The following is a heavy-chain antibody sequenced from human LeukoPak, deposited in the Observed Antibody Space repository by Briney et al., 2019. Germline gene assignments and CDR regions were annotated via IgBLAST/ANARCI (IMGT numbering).Heavy chain of an antibody. CDR2: IKHDGSEK. V-gene: IGHV3-7*01. Sequence: GGSLRLSCAASGFTFSQYYMSWVRQNPEKGLEWVANIKHDGSEKYYVDSVKGRFTISRDDAKNSLSLQMNSLRAEDTGVYYCGRDRDAADYWGRGIVVTVSS. CDR1: GFTFSQYY. CDR3: GRDRDAADY. J-gene: IGHJ4*02. D-gene: IGHD2-15*01.